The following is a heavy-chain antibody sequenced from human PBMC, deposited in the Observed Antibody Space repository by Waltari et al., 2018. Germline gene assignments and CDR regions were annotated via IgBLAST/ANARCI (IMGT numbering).Heavy chain of an antibody. V-gene: IGHV3-21*06. Sequence: CAASGFTFSIYGMNCVRKAPGKGLEWVGSIRGSSRSIFYTESVKGRFTIARDNAKNSVYLQMNTLRAEDTAVYSCARGSQAEWLLNDHWGQGTLVTVSS. CDR2: IRGSSRSI. CDR1: GFTFSIYG. J-gene: IGHJ4*01. D-gene: IGHD3-3*01. CDR3: ARGSQAEWLLNDH.